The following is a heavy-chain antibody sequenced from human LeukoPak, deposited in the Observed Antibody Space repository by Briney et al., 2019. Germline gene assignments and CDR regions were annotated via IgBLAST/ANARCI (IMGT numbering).Heavy chain of an antibody. V-gene: IGHV4-30-2*01. CDR1: GGSISSGGYS. J-gene: IGHJ4*02. D-gene: IGHD4-17*01. CDR3: ASMTTVPTGFDY. CDR2: IYHSGNT. Sequence: SEPLSLTCAVSGGSISSGGYSWSWIRQPPGKGLEWIGYIYHSGNTYYNPSLKSRVTISVDRSKNQFSLKLSSVTAADTAVYYCASMTTVPTGFDYWGQGTLVTVSS.